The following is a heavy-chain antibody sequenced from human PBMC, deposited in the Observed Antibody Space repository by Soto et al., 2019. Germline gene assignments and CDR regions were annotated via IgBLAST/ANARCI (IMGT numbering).Heavy chain of an antibody. CDR1: GGSINFYY. Sequence: SEPLSLTFTVSGGSINFYYWSWIRQPAGKGLEWIGRIYTSGSANYNPSLKSRVTMSVDTSKNQLSLKLRSVTAADSAIYYCTRDRSEGSGRYFWVDSWGQGILVTVSP. J-gene: IGHJ4*02. CDR3: TRDRSEGSGRYFWVDS. V-gene: IGHV4-4*07. D-gene: IGHD1-26*01. CDR2: IYTSGSA.